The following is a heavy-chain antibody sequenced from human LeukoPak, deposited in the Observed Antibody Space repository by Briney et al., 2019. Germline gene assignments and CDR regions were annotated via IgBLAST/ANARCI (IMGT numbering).Heavy chain of an antibody. J-gene: IGHJ4*02. D-gene: IGHD1-26*01. V-gene: IGHV3-66*01. CDR3: ASSIVGAPRSYYLDY. CDR1: GFTVSSNY. CDR2: IYSGGST. Sequence: GGSLRLSCAASGFTVSSNYMSWVRQAPGKGLEWVSVIYSGGSTYYADSVKGRFTISRDNSKNTLYLQMNSLRAEDTAVYYCASSIVGAPRSYYLDYWGQGTLVTVSS.